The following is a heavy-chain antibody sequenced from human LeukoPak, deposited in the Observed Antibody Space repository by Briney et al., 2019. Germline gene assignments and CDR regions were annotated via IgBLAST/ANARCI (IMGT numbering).Heavy chain of an antibody. J-gene: IGHJ5*02. D-gene: IGHD3-9*01. CDR3: ASDAGRGSYFLLLFKS. Sequence: GGSLRLSCAAYDFAFSSLSIHWVRQAPGKGLEWVAVISSDGTSKYYADSVKGRFTISRDKSKNMVYLQMNGLRPEDTAIYYCASDAGRGSYFLLLFKSWGQGTLVTVSS. V-gene: IGHV3-30*04. CDR2: ISSDGTSK. CDR1: DFAFSSLS.